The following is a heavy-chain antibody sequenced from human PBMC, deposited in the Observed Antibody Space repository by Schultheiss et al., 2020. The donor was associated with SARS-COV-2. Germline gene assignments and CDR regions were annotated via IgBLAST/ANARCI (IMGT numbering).Heavy chain of an antibody. D-gene: IGHD6-13*01. V-gene: IGHV3-21*01. CDR2: ISSSSSYI. Sequence: GSLRLSCAASGFTFSSYSMNWVRQAPGKGLEWVSSISSSSSYIYYADSVKGRFTISRDNAKNSLYLQMNSLRAEDTAVYYCARVWTIWQQLPNYYYMDVWGKGTTVTVSS. J-gene: IGHJ6*03. CDR3: ARVWTIWQQLPNYYYMDV. CDR1: GFTFSSYS.